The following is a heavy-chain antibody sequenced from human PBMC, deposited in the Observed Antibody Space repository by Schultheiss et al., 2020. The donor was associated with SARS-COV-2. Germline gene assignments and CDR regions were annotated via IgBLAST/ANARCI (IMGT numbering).Heavy chain of an antibody. CDR1: GFTFDDYG. V-gene: IGHV3-7*01. CDR2: IKQDGSEK. CDR3: ASHYELRYFDTPDY. J-gene: IGHJ4*02. Sequence: GSLRLSCAASGFTFDDYGMSWVRQAPGKGLEWVANIKQDGSEKYYVDSVKGRFTISRDNAKNSLYLQMNSLRAEDTAVYYCASHYELRYFDTPDYWGQGTLVTVSS. D-gene: IGHD3-9*01.